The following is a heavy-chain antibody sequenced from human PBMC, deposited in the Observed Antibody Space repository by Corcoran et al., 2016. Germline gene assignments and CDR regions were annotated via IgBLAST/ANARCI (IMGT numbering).Heavy chain of an antibody. J-gene: IGHJ4*02. CDR2: IYSGGST. Sequence: EVQLVESGGGLIQPGGSLRLSCAASGFSVSNNYMNWVRQAPGRGLEWVSVIYSGGSTYYADSVQGRFTISRDNSKKTLYLQMNSLRAEDTAVYYCARGIQATGSFYFDYWGQGTLVTVSS. CDR1: GFSVSNNY. D-gene: IGHD3-9*01. CDR3: ARGIQATGSFYFDY. V-gene: IGHV3-53*01.